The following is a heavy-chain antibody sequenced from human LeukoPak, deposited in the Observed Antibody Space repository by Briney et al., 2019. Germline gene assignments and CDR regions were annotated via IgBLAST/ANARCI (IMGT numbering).Heavy chain of an antibody. V-gene: IGHV4-61*02. CDR2: FYTSGGT. D-gene: IGHD2-15*01. CDR3: ARGARGGMDV. Sequence: SQTLSLICTVSGGSISSGTYYWNWIRQPAGKGLEWIGRFYTSGGTNYNPSLKSRVTISVETSKNQVSLKLSSVTAADTAVYYCARGARGGMDVWGKGTTVTVSS. CDR1: GGSISSGTYY. J-gene: IGHJ6*03.